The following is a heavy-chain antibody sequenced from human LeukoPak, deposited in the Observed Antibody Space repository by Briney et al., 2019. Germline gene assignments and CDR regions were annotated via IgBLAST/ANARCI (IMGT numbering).Heavy chain of an antibody. CDR1: GGSFSGYY. J-gene: IGHJ5*02. Sequence: SETLSLTCAVYGGSFSGYYWSWIRQPPGKGLEWIGEINHSGSTNYNPSLKSRVTISVDTSKNKFSLKLSSVTAADTAVYYCARGPPVLLWSGELLRGLADENWFDPWGQGTLVTVSS. V-gene: IGHV4-34*01. CDR2: INHSGST. D-gene: IGHD3-10*01. CDR3: ARGPPVLLWSGELLRGLADENWFDP.